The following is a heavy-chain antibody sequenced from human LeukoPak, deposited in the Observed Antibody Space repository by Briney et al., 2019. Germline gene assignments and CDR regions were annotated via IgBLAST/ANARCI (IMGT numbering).Heavy chain of an antibody. Sequence: GGSLRLSCAASGSTFSSYAMSWVRQAPGKGLEWVSAISGSGGSTYYADSVKGRFTISRDNSKNTLYLQMNSLRAEDTAVYYCAKHPNYDFWSGYSHPFDYWGQGTLVTVSS. CDR1: GSTFSSYA. J-gene: IGHJ4*02. V-gene: IGHV3-23*01. CDR3: AKHPNYDFWSGYSHPFDY. CDR2: ISGSGGST. D-gene: IGHD3-3*01.